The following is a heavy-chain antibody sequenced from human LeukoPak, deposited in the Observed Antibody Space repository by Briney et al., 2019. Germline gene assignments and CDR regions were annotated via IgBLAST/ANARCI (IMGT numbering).Heavy chain of an antibody. Sequence: SVKVSCKASGGTFSSYAISWVRQAPGQGLEWMGGIIPIFGTANYAQKFQGRVTITTDESTSTAYMELSSLRSEDTAVYYCARAMATIPGSWAFDIWGQGTMVTVSS. J-gene: IGHJ3*02. V-gene: IGHV1-69*05. CDR1: GGTFSSYA. D-gene: IGHD5-24*01. CDR2: IIPIFGTA. CDR3: ARAMATIPGSWAFDI.